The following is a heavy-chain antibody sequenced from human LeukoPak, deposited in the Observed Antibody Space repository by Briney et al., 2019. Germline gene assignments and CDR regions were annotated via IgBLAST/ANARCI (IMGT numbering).Heavy chain of an antibody. Sequence: GGSLRLSCAASGFTVSSNYMSWVRQAPGKGLEWVSVIYSGGSTYYADSVKGRFTISRDNSKNTLYLQMNSLRAEDTAVYYCARDPGYDSNAFGIWGQGTMVTVSS. D-gene: IGHD3-22*01. V-gene: IGHV3-53*01. CDR1: GFTVSSNY. CDR3: ARDPGYDSNAFGI. CDR2: IYSGGST. J-gene: IGHJ3*02.